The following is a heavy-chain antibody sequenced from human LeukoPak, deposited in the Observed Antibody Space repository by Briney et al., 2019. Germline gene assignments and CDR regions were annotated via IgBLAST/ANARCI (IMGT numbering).Heavy chain of an antibody. CDR2: ISSSSSYI. CDR3: AREAPLNWFDP. V-gene: IGHV3-21*04. Sequence: GGSLRLSCAASGFTFSSYSMNWVRQAPGKGLEWVSSISSSSSYIYYADSVKGRFTISRDNAKNSLYLQMNSLRADDTAVYYCAREAPLNWFDPWGQGTLVTVSS. J-gene: IGHJ5*02. CDR1: GFTFSSYS.